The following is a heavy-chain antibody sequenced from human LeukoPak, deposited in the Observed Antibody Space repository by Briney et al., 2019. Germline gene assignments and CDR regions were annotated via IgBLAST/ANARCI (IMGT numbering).Heavy chain of an antibody. J-gene: IGHJ3*02. CDR1: GFTFSSNY. CDR2: IYSGGST. CDR3: ARCWLYCSGGSCYLDAFDI. Sequence: PGGSLRLSCAASGFTFSSNYMSWVRQAPGKGLEWVSVIYSGGSTYYSDSVTGRFTISIDNSKNTLYLQMNSLRAEDTAVYYCARCWLYCSGGSCYLDAFDIWGQGTMVTVSS. D-gene: IGHD2-15*01. V-gene: IGHV3-53*01.